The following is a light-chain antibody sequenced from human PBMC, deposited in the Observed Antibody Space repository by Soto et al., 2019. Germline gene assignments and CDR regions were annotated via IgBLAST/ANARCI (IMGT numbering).Light chain of an antibody. CDR2: DAS. J-gene: IGKJ1*01. CDR1: QSVTNY. V-gene: IGKV3-11*01. Sequence: EIVLTQSPDTLSLSPGERATLSCRASQSVTNYIAWYQQRPGQAPRLLIYDASNRASGVPARFSGSGSGTEFTLTINSLQSEDFAVYFCQQYNNWPTFGQGTKVDIK. CDR3: QQYNNWPT.